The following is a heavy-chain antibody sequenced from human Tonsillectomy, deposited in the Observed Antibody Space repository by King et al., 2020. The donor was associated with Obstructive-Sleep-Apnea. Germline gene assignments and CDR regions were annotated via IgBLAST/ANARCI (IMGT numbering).Heavy chain of an antibody. J-gene: IGHJ4*02. CDR2: IRSKAYGGTT. CDR1: GFTFGDYA. D-gene: IGHD3-3*01. V-gene: IGHV3-49*03. CDR3: TRNRYDFWSGYYWPFDY. Sequence: VQLVESGGGLVQPGRSLRLSCTASGFTFGDYAMSWFRQAPGKGLEWVGFIRSKAYGGTTEYAASVKGRFTISRDDSKSIAYLQMNSLKTEDTAVYYCTRNRYDFWSGYYWPFDYWGQGTLVTVSS.